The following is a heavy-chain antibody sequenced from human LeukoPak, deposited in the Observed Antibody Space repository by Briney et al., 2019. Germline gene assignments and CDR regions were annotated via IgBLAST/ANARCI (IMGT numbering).Heavy chain of an antibody. D-gene: IGHD1-26*01. CDR2: ISSSSSYI. CDR3: ARVGGVGALRGYDAFDI. CDR1: GFTFSSYS. J-gene: IGHJ3*02. V-gene: IGHV3-21*01. Sequence: AGGSLRLSCAASGFTFSSYSMNWVRQAPGKGLEWVSSISSSSSYIYYADSVKGRFTISRDNAKNSLYLQMNSLRAEDTAVYYCARVGGVGALRGYDAFDIWGQGTMVTVSS.